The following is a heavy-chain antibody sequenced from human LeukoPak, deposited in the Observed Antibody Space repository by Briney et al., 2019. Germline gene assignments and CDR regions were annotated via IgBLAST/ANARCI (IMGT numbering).Heavy chain of an antibody. CDR3: AKDYRMIAFGGVIGIDAFDI. CDR2: ISGSGSST. J-gene: IGHJ3*02. D-gene: IGHD3-16*02. V-gene: IGHV3-23*01. CDR1: GFTFSTYA. Sequence: PGRSLRLSCAASGFTFSTYAMSWVRQAPGKGLEWVSGISGSGSSTFDADSVKGRFTISRDNSKNTLFLQMNSLRAEDTALYYCAKDYRMIAFGGVIGIDAFDIWGQGTMVTVSS.